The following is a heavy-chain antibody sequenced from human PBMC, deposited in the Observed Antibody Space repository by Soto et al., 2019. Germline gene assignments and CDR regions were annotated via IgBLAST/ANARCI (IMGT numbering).Heavy chain of an antibody. V-gene: IGHV3-21*01. D-gene: IGHD4-17*01. CDR2: ISSSSSYI. CDR1: GFTFSSYS. CDR3: ARDKTVTTFDY. J-gene: IGHJ4*02. Sequence: EVQLVESGGGLVQPGGSLRLSCAASGFTFSSYSMNWVRQAPGKGRVWVSSISSSSSYIYYADSVKCQFTISRDNAKNSLYLHRNRLRAEDTAVYSWARDKTVTTFDYWGQGTLVTVSS.